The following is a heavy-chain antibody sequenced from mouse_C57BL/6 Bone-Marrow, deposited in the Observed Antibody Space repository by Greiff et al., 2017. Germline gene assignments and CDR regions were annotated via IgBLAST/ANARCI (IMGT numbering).Heavy chain of an antibody. J-gene: IGHJ4*01. CDR1: GFTFSDYY. Sequence: EVKLVESEGGLVQPGSSMKLSCTASGFTFSDYYMAWVRQVPEKGLEWVANINYDGSGTYYLHYLKSRFTISIDNAKNILYLQMSSLKSEDTATYCCAKDPRSSAMDYWGQGTTVTVSS. CDR3: AKDPRSSAMDY. V-gene: IGHV5-16*01. CDR2: INYDGSGT.